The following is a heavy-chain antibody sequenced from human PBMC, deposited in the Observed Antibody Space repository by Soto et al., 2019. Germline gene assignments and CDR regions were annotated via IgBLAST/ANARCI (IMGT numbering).Heavy chain of an antibody. CDR3: ARHSSYHYERSAYHFP. CDR2: TYYSGST. Sequence: PSETLSLTCTVSGGSISSGDYYWSWIRQPPGKGLAWIGYTYYSGSTYYNPSLENRVTISVNTSKSQFSLKLIPVTAPIPAMYSCARHSSYHYERSAYHFPWGQAALVTVSS. J-gene: IGHJ5*02. V-gene: IGHV4-30-4*01. CDR1: GGSISSGDYY. D-gene: IGHD3-22*01.